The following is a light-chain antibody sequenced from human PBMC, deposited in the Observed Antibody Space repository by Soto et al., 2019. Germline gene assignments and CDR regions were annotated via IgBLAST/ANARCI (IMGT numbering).Light chain of an antibody. J-gene: IGLJ1*01. CDR3: SSYTSSSTL. Sequence: QSVLTQPASVSGSPGQSITISCTGTSSDVGGYSYVSWYQQHPGKAPKLMIYDVSNRPSGVSNRFSGSKSGNTASLTISGLQAEDEADYYCSSYTSSSTLFGNGTKVTVL. V-gene: IGLV2-14*01. CDR2: DVS. CDR1: SSDVGGYSY.